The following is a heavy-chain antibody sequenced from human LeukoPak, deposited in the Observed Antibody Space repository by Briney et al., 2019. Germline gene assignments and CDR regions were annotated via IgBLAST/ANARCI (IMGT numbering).Heavy chain of an antibody. CDR1: GYSFTSYW. CDR3: ARGPKTYYDFWSGYYEIDY. V-gene: IGHV5-51*01. D-gene: IGHD3-3*01. J-gene: IGHJ4*02. Sequence: GESLKISCKGSGYSFTSYWIGWVRQMPGKGLERMGIIYPGDSDTRYSPSFQGQVTISADKSISTAYLQWSSLKASDTAMYYCARGPKTYYDFWSGYYEIDYWGQGTLVTVSS. CDR2: IYPGDSDT.